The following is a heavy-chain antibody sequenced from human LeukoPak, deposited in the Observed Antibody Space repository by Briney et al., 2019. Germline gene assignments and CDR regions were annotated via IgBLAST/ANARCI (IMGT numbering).Heavy chain of an antibody. CDR1: GYTFTGYY. Sequence: ASVKVSCKASGYTFTGYYMHWVRQAPGQGLEWMGWISAYNGNTNYAQKLQGRVTMTTDTSTSTAYMELRSLRSDDTAVYYCARGVLLRYFDWLLTHSYYFDYWGQGTLVTVSS. CDR2: ISAYNGNT. CDR3: ARGVLLRYFDWLLTHSYYFDY. V-gene: IGHV1-18*04. D-gene: IGHD3-9*01. J-gene: IGHJ4*02.